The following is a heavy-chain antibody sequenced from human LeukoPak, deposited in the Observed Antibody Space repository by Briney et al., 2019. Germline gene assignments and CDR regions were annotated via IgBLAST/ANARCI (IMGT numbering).Heavy chain of an antibody. D-gene: IGHD2-2*01. J-gene: IGHJ4*02. CDR2: IYHGGST. CDR3: SRHLGHLSSMSWVDS. V-gene: IGHV4-38-2*02. CDR1: GYSISSGYS. Sequence: PSETLSLTCTVSGYSISSGYSWGWIRQTPGEGLEWIASIYHGGSTYYNPSLKSRVTISVDTSKSQFSLKLNSVTTADTAVYYCSRHLGHLSSMSWVDSWGQGTLVTVSS.